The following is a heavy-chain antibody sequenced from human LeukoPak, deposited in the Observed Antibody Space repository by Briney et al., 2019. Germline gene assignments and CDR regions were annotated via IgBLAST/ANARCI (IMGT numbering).Heavy chain of an antibody. V-gene: IGHV3-64*01. D-gene: IGHD3-10*01. Sequence: PGGSLRLSCAASGFTFSSYAMHWVRQAPGKGLEYVSAISSNGGSTYYANSVKGRFTISRDNSKNTLYLQMGSLRAEDMAVYYCARDRSDLLWFGEFRYYFDYWGQGTLVTVSS. CDR2: ISSNGGST. CDR3: ARDRSDLLWFGEFRYYFDY. CDR1: GFTFSSYA. J-gene: IGHJ4*02.